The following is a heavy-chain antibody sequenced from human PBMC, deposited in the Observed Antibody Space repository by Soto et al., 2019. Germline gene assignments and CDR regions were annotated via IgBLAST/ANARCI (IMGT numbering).Heavy chain of an antibody. CDR2: ISAYNGNT. J-gene: IGHJ5*02. D-gene: IGHD3-9*01. V-gene: IGHV1-18*01. CDR3: ARAGDFDWLSGWFDP. CDR1: GYTFTNYG. Sequence: ASVKVSCKASGYTFTNYGFSWVRQAPGQGLGWMGWISAYNGNTNYAQKVQDRLSLTTDTSTSTAYMELRSLRSDDTAVYYCARAGDFDWLSGWFDPWGQGTLVTVSS.